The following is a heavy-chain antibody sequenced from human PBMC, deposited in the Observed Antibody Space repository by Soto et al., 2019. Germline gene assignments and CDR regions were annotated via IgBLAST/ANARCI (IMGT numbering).Heavy chain of an antibody. J-gene: IGHJ6*02. CDR3: ARTDRDFYGLDV. CDR1: GFTFRNYD. CDR2: ISAAGDP. Sequence: EVQLVESGGGLVQPGGSLRLSCEASGFTFRNYDMHWVRQGTGKGLEWVSGISAAGDPDYADSVEGRFTISRENAQNPFFLQMNSLRVGDTAVYYCARTDRDFYGLDVWGQGTTVIVS. V-gene: IGHV3-13*05.